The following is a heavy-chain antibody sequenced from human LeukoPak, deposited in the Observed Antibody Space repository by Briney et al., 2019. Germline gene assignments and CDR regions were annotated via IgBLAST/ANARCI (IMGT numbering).Heavy chain of an antibody. CDR2: ISWNSGSI. CDR1: GFTFDDYA. D-gene: IGHD6-19*01. CDR3: AKGSVAGSPLFDY. Sequence: GRSLRLSCAASGFTFDDYAMHWVRQAPGKGLEWVSGISWNSGSIGYADSVKGRFTISRDNAKNSLYLQMNSLRAEDTALYYCAKGSVAGSPLFDYWGQGTLVTVSS. J-gene: IGHJ4*02. V-gene: IGHV3-9*01.